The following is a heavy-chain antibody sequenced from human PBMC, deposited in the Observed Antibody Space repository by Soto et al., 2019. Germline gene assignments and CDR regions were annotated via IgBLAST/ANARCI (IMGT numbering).Heavy chain of an antibody. Sequence: EVPLVESGGGLVKPGGSLRLSCAASGFTFSNAWMTWVRQAPGKGLEWVGRIKSKTDGGTADYAAPLKGRFTISRDDSKNTLYLQVNSLETEDTAVYYCATYGSNPMRSDYWGQGSLVTVSS. CDR1: GFTFSNAW. J-gene: IGHJ4*02. CDR3: ATYGSNPMRSDY. V-gene: IGHV3-15*01. D-gene: IGHD2-2*01. CDR2: IKSKTDGGTA.